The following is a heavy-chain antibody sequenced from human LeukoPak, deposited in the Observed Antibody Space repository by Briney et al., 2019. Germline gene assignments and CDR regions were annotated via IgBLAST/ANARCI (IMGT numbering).Heavy chain of an antibody. CDR1: GYTFTSFD. J-gene: IGHJ4*02. D-gene: IGHD3-22*01. CDR3: ASSSGTDAYYFDY. CDR2: MNPNSGNT. Sequence: ASVKVSCKASGYTFTSFDINWVRQATGQGLEWMGWMNPNSGNTGYAQKFQGRVTMTRNTSISTAYMELSSLRAEDTAVYYCASSSGTDAYYFDYWGQGTLVTVSS. V-gene: IGHV1-8*01.